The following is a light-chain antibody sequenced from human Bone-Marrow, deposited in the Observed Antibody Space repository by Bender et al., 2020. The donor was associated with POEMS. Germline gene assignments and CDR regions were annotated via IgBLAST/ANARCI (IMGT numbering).Light chain of an antibody. V-gene: IGLV2-11*01. CDR1: VITTYNY. Sequence: QPALTQPRSVSGSPGQSVTVSCTGSVITTYNYVSWYQRHPDKAPKLIIYEVNYRPSGVPDRFSGSKSGNTASLTISGLQAEDEADYYCTSHAGSFVVFGGGTRLTVL. CDR2: EVN. J-gene: IGLJ2*01. CDR3: TSHAGSFVV.